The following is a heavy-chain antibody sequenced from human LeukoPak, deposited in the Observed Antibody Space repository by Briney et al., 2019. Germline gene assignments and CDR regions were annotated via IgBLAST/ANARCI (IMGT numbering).Heavy chain of an antibody. V-gene: IGHV3-48*01. CDR3: VRSYYYYMDV. J-gene: IGHJ6*03. CDR2: ISSDSTTI. CDR1: RFTFPTFN. Sequence: PGGSLRLSCAASRFTFPTFNMNWVRQAPGKGLEWVSHISSDSTTISYADSVKGRFTISRDNAKTSLYLQMNSLKVDDTAVYYCVRSYYYYMDVWGQGTTVTVSS.